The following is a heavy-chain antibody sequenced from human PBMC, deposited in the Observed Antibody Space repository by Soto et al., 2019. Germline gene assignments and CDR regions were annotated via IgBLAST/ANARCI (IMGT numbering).Heavy chain of an antibody. J-gene: IGHJ4*02. V-gene: IGHV4-38-2*02. D-gene: IGHD5-12*01. CDR2: AYHRGTS. Sequence: SETLSLTCTVSGYSISSGYYWGWIRQTPGKGLEWIGSAYHRGTSYYNPSLQSRVTISVDTSKNQFSLKLSSVTAADTAVYYCASLSYGGYVLSWGQGTLVTVSS. CDR1: GYSISSGYY. CDR3: ASLSYGGYVLS.